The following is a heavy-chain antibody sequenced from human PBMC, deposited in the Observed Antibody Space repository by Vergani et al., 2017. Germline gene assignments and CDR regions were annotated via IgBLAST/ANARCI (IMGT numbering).Heavy chain of an antibody. CDR2: IWYDGSNK. CDR3: ARAISSWQLGGVDY. Sequence: QVQLVESGGGVVQPGRSLRLSCAASGFTFSSYGMHWVRQAPGKGLEWVAVIWYDGSNKYYADSVKGRFTISSDNSKNTLYLQMNSLRAEDTAVYYCARAISSWQLGGVDYWGQGTLVTVSS. CDR1: GFTFSSYG. J-gene: IGHJ4*02. V-gene: IGHV3-33*01. D-gene: IGHD6-6*01.